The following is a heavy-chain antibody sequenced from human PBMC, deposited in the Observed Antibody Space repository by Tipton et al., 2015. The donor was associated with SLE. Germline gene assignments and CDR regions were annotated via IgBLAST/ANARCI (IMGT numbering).Heavy chain of an antibody. D-gene: IGHD3-22*01. Sequence: TLSLTCAVSGDSITSDYYWGWVRQPPGKGLEWIASINHSGTTYYNPSLKSRVTESLDTSKNQFSLKLSSVTAADTAVYYCARTLLPAFLGTFDIRGQGTVVTVSS. CDR1: GDSITSDYY. J-gene: IGHJ3*02. V-gene: IGHV4-38-2*01. CDR3: ARTLLPAFLGTFDI. CDR2: INHSGTT.